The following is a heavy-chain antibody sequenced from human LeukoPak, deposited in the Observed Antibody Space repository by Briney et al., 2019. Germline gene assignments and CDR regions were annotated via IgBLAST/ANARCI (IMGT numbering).Heavy chain of an antibody. CDR3: ARDRVTGTTYFDY. CDR1: GGSISSSGHY. Sequence: PSETLSLTCTVSGGSISSSGHYWGWTRQSPGKGLEWIGSIFYSGRTFYSPSLKSRVTISVDTSKNQFSLKLSSVTAADTAVYYCARDRVTGTTYFDYWGQGTLVTVSS. V-gene: IGHV4-39*07. CDR2: IFYSGRT. J-gene: IGHJ4*02. D-gene: IGHD1-7*01.